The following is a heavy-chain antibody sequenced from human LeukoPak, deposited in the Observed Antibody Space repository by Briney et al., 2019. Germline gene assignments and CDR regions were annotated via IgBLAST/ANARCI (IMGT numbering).Heavy chain of an antibody. CDR3: AREYYDILTGYYYYYGMDV. D-gene: IGHD3-9*01. V-gene: IGHV1-46*01. CDR2: INPSGGST. J-gene: IGHJ6*02. CDR1: YX. Sequence: YXMHXVRQAPGQGLEWMGIINPSGGSTSYAQKFQGRVTMTRDTSTSTVYMELSSLRSEDTAVYYCAREYYDILTGYYYYYGMDVWGQGTTVTVSS.